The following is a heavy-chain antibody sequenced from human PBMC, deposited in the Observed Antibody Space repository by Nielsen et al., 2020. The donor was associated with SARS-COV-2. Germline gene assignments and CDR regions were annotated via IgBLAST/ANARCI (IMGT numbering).Heavy chain of an antibody. Sequence: SVKVSCKASGGTFGSYAISWVRQAPGQGLEWMGRIIPILGIANYAQKFQGRVTMTRDTSTSTVYMELSSLRSEDTAVYYCARSPGNGVVVVPAYYMDVWGKGTTVTVSS. V-gene: IGHV1-69*04. CDR1: GGTFGSYA. CDR3: ARSPGNGVVVVPAYYMDV. J-gene: IGHJ6*03. CDR2: IIPILGIA. D-gene: IGHD2-2*01.